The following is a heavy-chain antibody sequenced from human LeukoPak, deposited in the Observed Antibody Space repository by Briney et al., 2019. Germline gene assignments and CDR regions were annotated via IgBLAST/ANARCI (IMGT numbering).Heavy chain of an antibody. CDR1: GGSISSYY. CDR3: ASGVYSSGWYWFDP. CDR2: IYYSGST. J-gene: IGHJ5*02. V-gene: IGHV4-59*01. Sequence: PSETLSLTCTVSGGSISSYYWSWIRQPPGKGLEWIGYIYYSGSTNHNPSLKSRVTISVDTSKNQFSLKLSSVTAADTAVYYCASGVYSSGWYWFDPWGQGTLVTVSS. D-gene: IGHD6-19*01.